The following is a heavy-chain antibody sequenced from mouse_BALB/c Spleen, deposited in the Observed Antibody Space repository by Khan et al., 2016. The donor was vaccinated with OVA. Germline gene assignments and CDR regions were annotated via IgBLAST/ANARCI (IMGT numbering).Heavy chain of an antibody. CDR2: IYPFNDGT. V-gene: IGHV1S136*01. CDR1: GYTFTSSV. D-gene: IGHD2-14*01. Sequence: EVQLQESGPELVKPGASVTMSCTASGYTFTSSVTHWVRQKFGQGLDWIGYIYPFNDGTKYNEKFEGKATLTSDKSSSPAYMELSSLTSEDSAVDDCAINYWDDVYFDTWGQGTTLTVSS. J-gene: IGHJ2*01. CDR3: AINYWDDVYFDT.